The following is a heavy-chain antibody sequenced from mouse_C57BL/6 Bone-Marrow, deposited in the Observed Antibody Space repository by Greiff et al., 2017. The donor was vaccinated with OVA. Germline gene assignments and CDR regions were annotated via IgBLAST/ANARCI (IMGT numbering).Heavy chain of an antibody. J-gene: IGHJ1*03. Sequence: QVQLQQPGAELVRPGTSVKLSCKASGYTFTSYWMHWVKQRPGQGLEWIGVIDPSDSYTNYNQKFKGKATLTVDTSSSTAYMQLRSLTSEDSAVYYCARRGIIRRGSSYRYFDVWGTGTTVTVSS. CDR3: ARRGIIRRGSSYRYFDV. D-gene: IGHD1-1*01. CDR2: IDPSDSYT. V-gene: IGHV1-59*01. CDR1: GYTFTSYW.